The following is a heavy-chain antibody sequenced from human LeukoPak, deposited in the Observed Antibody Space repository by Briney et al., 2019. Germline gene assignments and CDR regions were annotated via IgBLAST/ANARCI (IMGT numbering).Heavy chain of an antibody. CDR1: GFTVSSNY. D-gene: IGHD6-6*01. CDR2: IKQDGSEK. CDR3: ARVYSSSSGKNAFDI. J-gene: IGHJ3*02. V-gene: IGHV3-7*03. Sequence: AGGSLRLSCAASGFTVSSNYMSWVRQAPGKGLEWVANIKQDGSEKDYVDSVKGRFTISRDNAKNSLFLQVNSLRAEDTAVYYCARVYSSSSGKNAFDIWGQGTMVTVSS.